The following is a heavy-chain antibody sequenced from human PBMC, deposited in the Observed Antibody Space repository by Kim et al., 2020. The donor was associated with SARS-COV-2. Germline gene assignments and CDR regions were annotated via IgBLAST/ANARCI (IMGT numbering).Heavy chain of an antibody. Sequence: GRFTISRYNSKNTLYLQMNSLRAEDTAVYYCARERYCSGGSCYRGRYFDYWGQGTLVTVSS. V-gene: IGHV3-30*01. D-gene: IGHD2-15*01. J-gene: IGHJ4*02. CDR3: ARERYCSGGSCYRGRYFDY.